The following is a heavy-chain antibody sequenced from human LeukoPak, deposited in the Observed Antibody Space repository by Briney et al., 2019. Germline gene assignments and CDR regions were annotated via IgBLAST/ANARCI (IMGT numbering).Heavy chain of an antibody. D-gene: IGHD3-3*02. V-gene: IGHV1-2*02. CDR2: INPNSGGT. CDR1: GYTFTGYY. Sequence: ASVKVSCKASGYTFTGYYMHWVRQAPGQGLEWTGWINPNSGGTNYAQKFQGRVTMTRDTSISTAYMELSRLRSDDTAVYYCARDSAHFWSGYAFDIWGQGTMVTVSS. J-gene: IGHJ3*02. CDR3: ARDSAHFWSGYAFDI.